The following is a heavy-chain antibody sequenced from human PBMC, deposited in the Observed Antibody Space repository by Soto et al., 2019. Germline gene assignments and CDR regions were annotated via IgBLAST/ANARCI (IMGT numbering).Heavy chain of an antibody. D-gene: IGHD2-15*01. J-gene: IGHJ6*02. CDR2: IIPIFGTA. CDR3: AVPGLGYCSGGSCYVYYYYYYGMDV. CDR1: GGTFSSYA. Sequence: QVQLVQSGAEVKKPGSSVKVSCKASGGTFSSYAISWVRQAPGQGLEWMGGIIPIFGTANYAQKFQGRVTSTADESTSTAYMELSSLRSEDTAVYYCAVPGLGYCSGGSCYVYYYYYYGMDVWGQGTTVTVSS. V-gene: IGHV1-69*01.